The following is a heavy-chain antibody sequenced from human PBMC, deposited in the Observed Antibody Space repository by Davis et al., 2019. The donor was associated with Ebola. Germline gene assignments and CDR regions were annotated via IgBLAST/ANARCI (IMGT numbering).Heavy chain of an antibody. V-gene: IGHV5-10-1*04. CDR2: IDPSDSYT. Sequence: GESLKISCKGSGYSFTSYWISWVRQMPVKGLEWMGRIDPSDSYTNYSPSFQGQVTISADKSISTAYLQWSSLKASDTAMYYCARRGYCSSTSCYEFDPWGQGTLVTVSS. J-gene: IGHJ5*02. CDR3: ARRGYCSSTSCYEFDP. D-gene: IGHD2-2*01. CDR1: GYSFTSYW.